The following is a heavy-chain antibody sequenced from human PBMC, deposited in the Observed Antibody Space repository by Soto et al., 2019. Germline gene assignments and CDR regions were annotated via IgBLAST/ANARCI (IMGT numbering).Heavy chain of an antibody. V-gene: IGHV1-8*01. CDR3: ARRAETNGWNGFGADKYYFDF. Sequence: QVQLVQSGAEVRKPGASVKVSCEASGYTFTSYDIYWVRQATGQGLEWMGWLNPNTGNSGHAQKFQGRITVTSDTSINTVHMELSSLRSEDTAVYYCARRAETNGWNGFGADKYYFDFWGQGTLVTVSS. CDR2: LNPNTGNS. CDR1: GYTFTSYD. D-gene: IGHD1-1*01. J-gene: IGHJ4*02.